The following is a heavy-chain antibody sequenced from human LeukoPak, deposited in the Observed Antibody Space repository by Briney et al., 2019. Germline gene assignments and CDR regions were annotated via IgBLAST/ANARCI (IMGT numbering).Heavy chain of an antibody. D-gene: IGHD3-9*01. J-gene: IGHJ5*02. CDR3: AKDQFGRYFDWPENWFDP. CDR1: GFTFSSYG. V-gene: IGHV3-30*02. Sequence: GGSLRLSCAASGFTFSSYGMHWVRQAPGKGLEWVAFIRYDGSNKYYADSVKGRFTISRDNSKNTLYLQMNSLRAEDTAVYYCAKDQFGRYFDWPENWFDPWGQGTLVTVSS. CDR2: IRYDGSNK.